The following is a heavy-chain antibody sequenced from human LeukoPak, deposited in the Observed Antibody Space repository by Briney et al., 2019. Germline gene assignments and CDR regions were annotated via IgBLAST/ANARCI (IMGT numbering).Heavy chain of an antibody. Sequence: GASVKVSCKASGYTFTSYGISWVRQAPGQGLEWMGWISAYNGNTNYAQKLQGRVTMTTDTSTSTAYMELRSLRSDDTAVYYCARTGLGIAAAGTYYYYGMDVWGKGTTVTVSS. J-gene: IGHJ6*04. V-gene: IGHV1-18*01. D-gene: IGHD6-13*01. CDR3: ARTGLGIAAAGTYYYYGMDV. CDR1: GYTFTSYG. CDR2: ISAYNGNT.